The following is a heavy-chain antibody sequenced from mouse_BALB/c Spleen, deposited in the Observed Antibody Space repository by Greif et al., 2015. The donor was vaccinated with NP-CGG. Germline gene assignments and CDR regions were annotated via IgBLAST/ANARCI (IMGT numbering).Heavy chain of an antibody. V-gene: IGHV14-4*02. CDR1: GFNIKDYY. J-gene: IGHJ3*01. CDR3: NALFYYGSSYGFAY. CDR2: IDPENGDT. Sequence: EVKLMESGAELVRSGASVKLSCTASGFNIKDYYMHWVKQRPEQGLEWIGWIDPENGDTEYAPKFQGKATMTADTSSNTAYLQLGSLTSEDTAVYYCNALFYYGSSYGFAYWGQGTLVTVSA. D-gene: IGHD1-1*01.